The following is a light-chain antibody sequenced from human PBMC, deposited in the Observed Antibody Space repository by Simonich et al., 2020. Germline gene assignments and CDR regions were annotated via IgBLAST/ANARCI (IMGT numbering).Light chain of an antibody. CDR1: ALPKQY. J-gene: IGLJ2*01. CDR2: KDI. CDR3: QSADSSGTYVV. V-gene: IGLV3-25*03. Sequence: SYELTQPPSVSVSPGQTARITCSGDALPKQYADWYQQKPGQAPGLVIYKDIERPSGIPARFSGSSSGTTVTFTISGVQAEDEADYYCQSADSSGTYVVFGGGTKLTVL.